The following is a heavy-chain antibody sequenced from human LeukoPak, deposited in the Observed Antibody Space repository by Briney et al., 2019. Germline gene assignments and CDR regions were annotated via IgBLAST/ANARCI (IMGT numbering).Heavy chain of an antibody. CDR3: VSFYETY. D-gene: IGHD2/OR15-2a*01. J-gene: IGHJ4*02. CDR2: INSDGSWT. CDR1: GSYW. Sequence: GGSLRLSCAASGSYWMHWVRQAPGKGLVWVSHINSDGSWTSYADSVEGRFTISKDNAKNTVYLQMNNLRAEDTAVYYCVSFYETYWGRGTLVTVSS. V-gene: IGHV3-74*01.